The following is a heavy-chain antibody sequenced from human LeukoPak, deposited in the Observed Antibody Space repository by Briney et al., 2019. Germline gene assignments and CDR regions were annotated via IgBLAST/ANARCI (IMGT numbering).Heavy chain of an antibody. Sequence: PSETLSLTCTVSGGSISSYYWGWIRQPAGKGLEWIGRIYTSGSTNYNPSLKSRVTISVDTSKNQFSLKLSSVTAADTAVYYCARLRMRRTGAFDIWGQGTMVTVSS. CDR3: ARLRMRRTGAFDI. CDR2: IYTSGST. D-gene: IGHD1-14*01. V-gene: IGHV4-4*07. CDR1: GGSISSYY. J-gene: IGHJ3*02.